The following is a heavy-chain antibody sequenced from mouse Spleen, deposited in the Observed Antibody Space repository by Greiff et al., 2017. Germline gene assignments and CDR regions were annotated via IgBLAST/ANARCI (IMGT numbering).Heavy chain of an antibody. Sequence: QVQLKESGAELARPGASVKMSCKASGYTFTSYTMHWVKQRPGQGLEWIGYINPSSGYTKYNQKFKDKATLTADKSSSTAYMQLSSLTSEDSAVYYCARKAYYSNYFDYWGQGTTLTVSS. CDR2: INPSSGYT. J-gene: IGHJ2*01. V-gene: IGHV1-4*01. CDR1: GYTFTSYT. CDR3: ARKAYYSNYFDY. D-gene: IGHD2-5*01.